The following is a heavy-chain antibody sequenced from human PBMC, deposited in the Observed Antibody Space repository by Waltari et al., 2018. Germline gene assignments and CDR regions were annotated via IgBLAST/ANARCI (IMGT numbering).Heavy chain of an antibody. Sequence: QVQLQESGPGLVKPSETLSLTCAVSGYSISSGYYWGWIRQPPGKGLEWIGSIYHRGSTYYNPSLKSRVTISVDTSKNQFALKLSSVTAADTAVYYCARARYGTNFDYWGQGTLVTVSS. CDR3: ARARYGTNFDY. D-gene: IGHD4-17*01. V-gene: IGHV4-38-2*01. CDR2: IYHRGST. CDR1: GYSISSGYY. J-gene: IGHJ4*02.